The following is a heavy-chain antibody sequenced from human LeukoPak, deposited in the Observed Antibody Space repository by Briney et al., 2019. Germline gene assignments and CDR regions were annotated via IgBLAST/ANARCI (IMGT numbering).Heavy chain of an antibody. Sequence: SETLSLTCGVSGYSISSGYQWAWIRQSPGKGLEWIGSIYHSGSAHYNPSLKSRVTISVETSKNQFSLNMYSVTAADTAVYYCARDPRWLTPDCTSTSCYENYFDPRGQGTLVTVSS. CDR3: ARDPRWLTPDCTSTSCYENYFDP. CDR2: IYHSGSA. V-gene: IGHV4-38-2*02. D-gene: IGHD2-2*01. J-gene: IGHJ5*02. CDR1: GYSISSGYQ.